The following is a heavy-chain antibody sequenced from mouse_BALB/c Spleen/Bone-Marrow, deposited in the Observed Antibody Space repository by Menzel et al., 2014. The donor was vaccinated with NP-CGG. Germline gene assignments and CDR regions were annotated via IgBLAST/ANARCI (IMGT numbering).Heavy chain of an antibody. D-gene: IGHD1-1*01. CDR3: ARSGSSSGYFDY. CDR2: IGSGSSTI. J-gene: IGHJ2*01. Sequence: EVKLMESGGGLVQPGGSRKLSCAASGFTFSSFAMHWVRQAPEKGLEWVAYIGSGSSTIYYADTVMGRFTISRDNPKNTLFLQMTSLRSEDTAMYYCARSGSSSGYFDYWGQGTTLTVSS. V-gene: IGHV5-17*02. CDR1: GFTFSSFA.